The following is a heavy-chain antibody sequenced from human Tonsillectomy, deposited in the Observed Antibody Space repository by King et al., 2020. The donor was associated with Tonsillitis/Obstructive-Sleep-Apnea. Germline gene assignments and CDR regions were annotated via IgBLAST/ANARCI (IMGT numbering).Heavy chain of an antibody. CDR1: GFTFSRYW. D-gene: IGHD2-2*01. CDR3: VRIPPAIFGYYYMDV. J-gene: IGHJ6*03. Sequence: VQLVQSGGGLVQPGGSLRLSCAASGFTFSRYWMSWVRQAPGKGLEWVANIKQDGSEKYYVDSVKGRFTISRDNAKNSLYLQMNSLRAEDTAVYYCVRIPPAIFGYYYMDVWGKGTPVTVSS. V-gene: IGHV3-7*01. CDR2: IKQDGSEK.